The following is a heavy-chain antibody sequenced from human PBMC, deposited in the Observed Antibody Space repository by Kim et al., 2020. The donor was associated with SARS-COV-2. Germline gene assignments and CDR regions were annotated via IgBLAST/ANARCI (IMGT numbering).Heavy chain of an antibody. Sequence: ASVKVSCKASGYTFTSYYMHWVRQAPGQGLEWMGIINPSGGSTSYAQKFQGRVTMTRDTSTSTVYMELSSLRSEDTAVYYCARGRGFGDEDGLYYYYGMDVWGQGTTVTVSS. CDR1: GYTFTSYY. CDR3: ARGRGFGDEDGLYYYYGMDV. CDR2: INPSGGST. D-gene: IGHD3-10*01. V-gene: IGHV1-46*01. J-gene: IGHJ6*02.